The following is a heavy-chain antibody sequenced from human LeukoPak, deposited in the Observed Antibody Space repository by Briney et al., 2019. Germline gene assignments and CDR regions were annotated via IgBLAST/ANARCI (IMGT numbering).Heavy chain of an antibody. CDR3: AREADSGSSGDYFDY. CDR1: GFTFSSYG. D-gene: IGHD6-6*01. V-gene: IGHV3-30*03. CDR2: ISYDGSNK. J-gene: IGHJ4*02. Sequence: PGRSLRLSCAASGFTFSSYGMHWVRQAPGKGLEWVAVISYDGSNKYYADSVKGRFTISRDNSKNTVYLQMNSLRAEDTAVYYCAREADSGSSGDYFDYWGQGTLVTVSS.